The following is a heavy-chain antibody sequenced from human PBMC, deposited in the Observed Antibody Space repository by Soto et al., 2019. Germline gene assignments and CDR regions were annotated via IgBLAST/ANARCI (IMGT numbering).Heavy chain of an antibody. D-gene: IGHD4-17*01. CDR1: GFSFSDYG. CDR3: ARGATIERGERDFDY. Sequence: QVQLVESGAGVVQPGRSLRLSCAASGFSFSDYGMHWVRQAPGKGLEWVAAIWYDGSHKYHADSVKDRFTISRDNSKKTLYLQMDSLRAEDTAVYYCARGATIERGERDFDYWGQGALVTVSS. V-gene: IGHV3-33*01. J-gene: IGHJ4*02. CDR2: IWYDGSHK.